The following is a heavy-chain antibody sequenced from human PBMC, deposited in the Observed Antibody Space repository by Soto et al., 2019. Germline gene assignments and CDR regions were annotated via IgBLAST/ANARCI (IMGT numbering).Heavy chain of an antibody. V-gene: IGHV3-30*03. Sequence: QVQLVESGGGVVQPGRSLRLSCAASGFTFSSYDMHWVRQAPGKGLEWVALITYDGSNKYYADSVKGRFTISRNNSKNTLYLQMNRLGAEDTALYYCSRRQYDFGDYWGQGTLVTVSS. D-gene: IGHD3-3*01. J-gene: IGHJ4*02. CDR1: GFTFSSYD. CDR3: SRRQYDFGDY. CDR2: ITYDGSNK.